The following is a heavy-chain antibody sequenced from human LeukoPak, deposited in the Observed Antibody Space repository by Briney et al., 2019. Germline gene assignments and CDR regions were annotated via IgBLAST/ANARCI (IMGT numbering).Heavy chain of an antibody. CDR1: GYSFTSYW. D-gene: IGHD2-2*01. CDR3: ARRFFYCSSTSCPTIHDAFDI. CDR2: IYPGDSDT. J-gene: IGHJ3*02. Sequence: GESLKISCKGSGYSFTSYWIGWVRQMPGKGLEWMGIIYPGDSDTRYSPSFQGRVTISADKSISTAYLQWSSLKASDTAMYYCARRFFYCSSTSCPTIHDAFDIWGQGTMVTVSS. V-gene: IGHV5-51*01.